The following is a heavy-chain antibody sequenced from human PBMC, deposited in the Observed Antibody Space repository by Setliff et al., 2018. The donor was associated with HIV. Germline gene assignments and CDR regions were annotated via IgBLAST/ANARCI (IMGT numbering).Heavy chain of an antibody. CDR1: GYSIRSDYY. J-gene: IGHJ4*02. D-gene: IGHD6-19*01. CDR2: ISHSGST. V-gene: IGHV4-38-2*01. CDR3: MRSAGIAVAGLPGF. Sequence: SETLSLTCAVSGYSIRSDYYWGWNRQPPGKGLEWIGDISHSGSTYYNPSLKSRFTISMDTSKNQFSLKVTSGTAADTAVYYGMRSAGIAVAGLPGFWGQGTLVTVSS.